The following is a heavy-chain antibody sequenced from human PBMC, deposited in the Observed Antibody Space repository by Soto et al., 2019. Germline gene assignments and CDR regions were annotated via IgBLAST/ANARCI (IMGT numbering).Heavy chain of an antibody. CDR1: GGSISSSNW. CDR3: ARVEYCSSTSCYRYSSSSKRSYYGMDV. V-gene: IGHV4-4*02. D-gene: IGHD2-2*02. Sequence: QVQLQESGPGLVKPSGTLSLTCAVSGGSISSSNWWSWVRQPPGKGLEWIGEIYHSGSTNYNPSLKSRVTISVDKSKNQFSLKLSSVTAADTAVYYCARVEYCSSTSCYRYSSSSKRSYYGMDVWGQGTTVTVSS. J-gene: IGHJ6*02. CDR2: IYHSGST.